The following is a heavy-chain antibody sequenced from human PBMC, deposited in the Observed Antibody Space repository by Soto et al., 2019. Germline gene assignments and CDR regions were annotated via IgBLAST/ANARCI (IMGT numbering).Heavy chain of an antibody. Sequence: QVQLVQSGAEVKKPGSSVKVSCKASGGTFSSYTISWVRQSPGQGLEWMGRIIPILGIANYAQKFQGRDTITADKSPSTAYMELSSLRSEDTAVYYCAREGNYVLRYFDWLAHNWFDPWGQGPLVTVSS. CDR1: GGTFSSYT. V-gene: IGHV1-69*08. CDR3: AREGNYVLRYFDWLAHNWFDP. CDR2: IIPILGIA. J-gene: IGHJ5*02. D-gene: IGHD3-9*01.